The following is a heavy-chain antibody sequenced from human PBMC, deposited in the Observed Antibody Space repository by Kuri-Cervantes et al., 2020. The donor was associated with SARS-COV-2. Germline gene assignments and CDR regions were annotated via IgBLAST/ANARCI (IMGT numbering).Heavy chain of an antibody. CDR2: ISSSSSTI. CDR3: ARDLLNVWSGYYYYYGMDV. V-gene: IGHV3-48*02. J-gene: IGHJ6*02. D-gene: IGHD3-3*01. Sequence: GESLKISCAASGFTFSSYSMNWVRQAPGKELEWVSYISSSSSTIYYADSVKGRFTISRDNAKNSLYLQMNSLRDEDTAVYYCARDLLNVWSGYYYYYGMDVWGQGTTVTVSS. CDR1: GFTFSSYS.